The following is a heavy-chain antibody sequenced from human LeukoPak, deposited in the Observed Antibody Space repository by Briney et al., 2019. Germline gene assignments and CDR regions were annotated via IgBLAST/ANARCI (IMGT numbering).Heavy chain of an antibody. CDR3: AKDSLADIDY. J-gene: IGHJ4*02. D-gene: IGHD3-16*01. Sequence: GGSLRLSCAASGFIFSTYGMYWVRQAPGKGLEWVAFIRHDGSIKNYADFVKGRSTISRDNSKNTLCLQMNSLRAEDTAVYYCAKDSLADIDYWGQGTLVTVSS. V-gene: IGHV3-30*02. CDR1: GFIFSTYG. CDR2: IRHDGSIK.